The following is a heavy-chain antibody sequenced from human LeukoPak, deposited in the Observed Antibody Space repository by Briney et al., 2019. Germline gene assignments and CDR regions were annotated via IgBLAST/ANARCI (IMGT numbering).Heavy chain of an antibody. CDR3: ARWKRSGYYFDY. J-gene: IGHJ4*02. V-gene: IGHV1-69*01. Sequence: SVKVSCKASGGTFSSYAISWVRQAPGQGLEWMGGIIPIFGTANHAQKFQGRVTITADESTSTAYMELSSLRSEDTAVYYCARWKRSGYYFDYWGQGTLVTVSS. CDR2: IIPIFGTA. CDR1: GGTFSSYA. D-gene: IGHD3-22*01.